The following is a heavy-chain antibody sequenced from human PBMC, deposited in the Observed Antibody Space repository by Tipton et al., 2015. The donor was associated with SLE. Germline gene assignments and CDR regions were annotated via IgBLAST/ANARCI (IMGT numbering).Heavy chain of an antibody. V-gene: IGHV4-59*01. J-gene: IGHJ5*02. CDR2: ISYSGST. CDR3: ARMRGGYNAHH. CDR1: GDSIPSDY. D-gene: IGHD5-24*01. Sequence: TLSLTCTVSGDSIPSDYWTLIRQPPGKGLEWIGYISYSGSTNYNPSVRSRVSISLDTSKNQFSLKVKSVTTADTAVYYCARMRGGYNAHHWGQGTLVTVSS.